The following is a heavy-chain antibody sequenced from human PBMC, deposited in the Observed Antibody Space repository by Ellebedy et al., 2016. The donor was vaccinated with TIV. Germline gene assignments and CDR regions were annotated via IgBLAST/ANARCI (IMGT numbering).Heavy chain of an antibody. CDR1: GFTLSRYA. J-gene: IGHJ4*02. CDR2: ISGRVGST. V-gene: IGHV3-23*01. Sequence: GGSLRLSXAASGFTLSRYAMSWVRQAPGKGLEWVSTISGRVGSTYYADSVKGRFTISRDNSKNTLFLQMNSLRADDTAVYYCAKDDEAGWGQGTLVTVSS. D-gene: IGHD6-19*01. CDR3: AKDDEAG.